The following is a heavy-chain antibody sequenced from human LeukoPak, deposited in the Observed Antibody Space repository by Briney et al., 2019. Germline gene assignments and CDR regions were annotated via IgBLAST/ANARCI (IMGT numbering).Heavy chain of an antibody. CDR1: GGSISSYY. CDR3: ARATGEYYFDY. J-gene: IGHJ4*02. D-gene: IGHD1-1*01. CDR2: IYYSGST. Sequence: SETLSLTCTVSGGSISSYYWSWIRQPPGKGLEWIGYIYYSGSTNYNPSLKSRVTMSVDASKNQFSLKLSSVTAADTAVYYCARATGEYYFDYWGQGTLVTVSS. V-gene: IGHV4-59*12.